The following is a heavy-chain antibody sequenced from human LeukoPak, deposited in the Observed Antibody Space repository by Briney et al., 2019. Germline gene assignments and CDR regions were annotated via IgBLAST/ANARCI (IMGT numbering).Heavy chain of an antibody. CDR2: IYYSGST. D-gene: IGHD3-22*01. Sequence: SETLSLTCTVSGGSISSYYWSWIRQPPGKGLEWIGYIYYSGSTNYNPSLKSRVTISVDTSKNQFSLKLSSVTAADTAVYYCARQESYYDSSGYYQRYFDLWGRGTLVIVSS. J-gene: IGHJ2*01. CDR1: GGSISSYY. CDR3: ARQESYYDSSGYYQRYFDL. V-gene: IGHV4-59*08.